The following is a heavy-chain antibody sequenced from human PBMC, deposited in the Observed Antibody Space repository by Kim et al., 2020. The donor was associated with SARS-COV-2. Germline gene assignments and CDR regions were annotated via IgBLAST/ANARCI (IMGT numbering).Heavy chain of an antibody. CDR3: ARDPLTGP. CDR2: INSGGSNI. J-gene: IGHJ1*01. CDR1: GFTFRAYY. Sequence: GGSLRLSCAASGFTFRAYYMHWVRQPPEKGLVWVSRINSGGSNIDYADSVKGRFTISRDNAKSTLFLHMSSLRAEDTAVYYCARDPLTGPWGQGTLVTVS. V-gene: IGHV3-74*01. D-gene: IGHD3-9*01.